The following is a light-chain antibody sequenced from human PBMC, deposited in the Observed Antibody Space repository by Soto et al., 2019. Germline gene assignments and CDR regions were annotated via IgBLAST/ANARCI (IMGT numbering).Light chain of an antibody. V-gene: IGKV1-39*01. Sequence: DIQMTQSPSSLSASVGDRVTITCRASQSISRNLNWYQHKPGKAPKLLIYAGSSLQNGVPSRFRGGGYGTEFTLSINSLQPEDFGTYYCQQSFTTASITFGQGTRLEIK. CDR1: QSISRN. CDR3: QQSFTTASIT. CDR2: AGS. J-gene: IGKJ5*01.